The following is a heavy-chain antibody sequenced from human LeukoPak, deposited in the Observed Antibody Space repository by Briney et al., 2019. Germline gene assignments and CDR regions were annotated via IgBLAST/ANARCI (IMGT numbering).Heavy chain of an antibody. CDR3: ARVRVLRYFDWSRDYYFDY. CDR1: GYTFTSYD. D-gene: IGHD3-9*01. V-gene: IGHV1-2*02. CDR2: INPNSGGT. Sequence: ASVKVSCKASGYTFTSYDVNWVRQATGQGLEWMGWINPNSGGTNYAQKFQGRVTMTRDTSTSTAYMELSRLRSDDTAVYYCARVRVLRYFDWSRDYYFDYWGQGTLVTVSS. J-gene: IGHJ4*02.